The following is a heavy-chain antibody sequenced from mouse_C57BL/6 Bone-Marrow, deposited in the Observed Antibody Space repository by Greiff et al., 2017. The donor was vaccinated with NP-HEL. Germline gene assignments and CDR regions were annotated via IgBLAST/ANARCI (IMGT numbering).Heavy chain of an antibody. CDR1: GFTFSSYA. CDR3: ARVGDYDDYAMDY. Sequence: EVQGVESGGGLVKPGGSLKLSCAASGFTFSSYAMSWVRQTPEKRLEWVATISDGGSYTYYPDNVKGRFTISRDNAKNNLYLQMSHLKSEDTAMYYCARVGDYDDYAMDYWGQGTSVTVSS. CDR2: ISDGGSYT. J-gene: IGHJ4*01. V-gene: IGHV5-4*01. D-gene: IGHD2-4*01.